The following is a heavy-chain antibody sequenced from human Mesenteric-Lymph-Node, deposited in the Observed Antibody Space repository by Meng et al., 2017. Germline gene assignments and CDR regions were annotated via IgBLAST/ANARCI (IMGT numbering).Heavy chain of an antibody. CDR2: ISSSSSYI. Sequence: GGSLRLSCAASGFTFSSYSMNWVRQAPGKGLEWVSSISSSSSYIYYADSVKGRFTISRDNAKNSLYLQMNSLRAEDMAVYYCARDRLYYYDSSGYSGQGGEVDYWGQGTLVTVSS. CDR3: ARDRLYYYDSSGYSGQGGEVDY. V-gene: IGHV3-21*01. CDR1: GFTFSSYS. J-gene: IGHJ4*02. D-gene: IGHD3-22*01.